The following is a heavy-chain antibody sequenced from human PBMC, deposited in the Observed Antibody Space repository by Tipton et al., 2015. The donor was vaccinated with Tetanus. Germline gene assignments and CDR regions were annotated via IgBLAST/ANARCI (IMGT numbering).Heavy chain of an antibody. CDR1: GFTFSSYA. V-gene: IGHV3-23*01. D-gene: IGHD3-22*01. CDR2: ISGSGGST. J-gene: IGHJ6*02. Sequence: SLRLSCAASGFTFSSYAMSWVRQAPGKGLEWVSAISGSGGSTYYADSVKGRFTISRDNSKNTLYLQLNSLRAEDTAVYYCAKAIDYYDSSGYLDYGMDVWGQGTTVTVSS. CDR3: AKAIDYYDSSGYLDYGMDV.